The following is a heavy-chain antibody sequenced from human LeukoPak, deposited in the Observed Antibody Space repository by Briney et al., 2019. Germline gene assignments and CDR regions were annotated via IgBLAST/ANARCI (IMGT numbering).Heavy chain of an antibody. CDR3: ARLAYGDYVSYYYGMDV. V-gene: IGHV4-59*08. D-gene: IGHD4-17*01. Sequence: PSETLSLTCTVSGGPISSYYWSWIRQPPGKGLEWIGYIYYSGSTNYNPSLKSRVTISVDTSKNQFSLKLSSVTAADTAVYYCARLAYGDYVSYYYGMDVWGQGTTVTVSS. CDR2: IYYSGST. J-gene: IGHJ6*02. CDR1: GGPISSYY.